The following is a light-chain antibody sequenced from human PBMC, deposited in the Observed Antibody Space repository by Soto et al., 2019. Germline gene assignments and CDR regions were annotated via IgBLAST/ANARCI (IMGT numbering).Light chain of an antibody. J-gene: IGKJ5*01. V-gene: IGKV3-11*01. CDR3: QQRSNWPT. CDR1: QSVSSY. Sequence: IVMTQSPATLSVSPGARDPLSCRASQSVSSYLAWYQQKPGQAPRLLIYDASNRATGIPARFSGSGSGTDFTLTISSLEPEDFAVYYCQQRSNWPTFGQGTRLEIK. CDR2: DAS.